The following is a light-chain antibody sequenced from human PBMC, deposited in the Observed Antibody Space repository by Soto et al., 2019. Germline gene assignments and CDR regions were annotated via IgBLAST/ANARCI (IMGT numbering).Light chain of an antibody. CDR2: DNN. CDR3: GTWDSSLSAGVV. Sequence: QSALTQPPSVSAAPGQKVTISCSGSTSNIENNYVSWYQQLPGTAPKLLIYDNNKRPSGIPDRFSGFKSGTSATLGITGLQTGDEAIYYCGTWDSSLSAGVVFGGGTQLTVL. J-gene: IGLJ2*01. V-gene: IGLV1-51*01. CDR1: TSNIENNY.